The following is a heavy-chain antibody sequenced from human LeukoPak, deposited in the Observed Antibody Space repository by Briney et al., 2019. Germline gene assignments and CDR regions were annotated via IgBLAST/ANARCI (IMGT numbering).Heavy chain of an antibody. CDR2: IGTSGDK. J-gene: IGHJ2*01. D-gene: IGHD3-10*01. CDR3: ARALQDSGITGSFDL. CDR1: GFTFTQSV. V-gene: IGHV3-13*01. Sequence: GGSLRLSCAASGFTFTQSVVHWVRQGPGKRLEWVSAIGTSGDKYYLASVKGRFTISREQARNSLFLQMDSLRVGDSGLYYCARALQDSGITGSFDLWGRGTLVTVSS.